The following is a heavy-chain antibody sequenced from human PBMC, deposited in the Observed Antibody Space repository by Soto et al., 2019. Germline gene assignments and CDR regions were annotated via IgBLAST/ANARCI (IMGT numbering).Heavy chain of an antibody. V-gene: IGHV1-8*01. CDR3: ARAMARDYYYYYMDV. CDR1: GYTFTSYD. J-gene: IGHJ6*03. CDR2: MNPNSGNT. Sequence: ASVKVSCKASGYTFTSYDINWVRQATGQGLEWMGWMNPNSGNTGYAQKFQGRVTMTRNNSISTAYMELSSLRSEDTAVYYCARAMARDYYYYYMDVWGKGTTVTVSS.